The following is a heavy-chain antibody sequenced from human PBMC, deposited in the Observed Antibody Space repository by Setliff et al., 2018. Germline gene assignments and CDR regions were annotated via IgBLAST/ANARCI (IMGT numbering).Heavy chain of an antibody. Sequence: SVKVSCKASGGAFSTYSLSWVRQAPGQGFEWVGRIIPILGITNYAQRFQGRVTITADDSTSTTYMEVSSLTSEDTAEYFCARGPISGSGTYYGADWGQGTLVTVSS. V-gene: IGHV1-69*13. CDR3: ARGPISGSGTYYGAD. J-gene: IGHJ4*02. CDR1: GGAFSTYS. D-gene: IGHD3-10*01. CDR2: IIPILGIT.